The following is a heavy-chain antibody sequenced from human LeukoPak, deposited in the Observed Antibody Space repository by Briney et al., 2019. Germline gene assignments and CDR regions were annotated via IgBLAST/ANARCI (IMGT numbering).Heavy chain of an antibody. D-gene: IGHD2-15*01. CDR1: GFTFSSYT. V-gene: IGHV3-23*01. J-gene: IGHJ3*02. Sequence: GGSLRLSCAASGFTFSSYTMTWVRQAPGKGLEWVSAISGSGGSTYYADTVKGRFTISRDNSKNTLYLQMNSLRAEDTAVYYCARGCGGGSCYEAVAFDIWGQGTMVTVSS. CDR2: ISGSGGST. CDR3: ARGCGGGSCYEAVAFDI.